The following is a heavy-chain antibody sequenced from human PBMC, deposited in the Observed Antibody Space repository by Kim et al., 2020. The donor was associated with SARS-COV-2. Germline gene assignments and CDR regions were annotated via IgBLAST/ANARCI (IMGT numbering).Heavy chain of an antibody. J-gene: IGHJ6*02. CDR1: GGTFSSYA. V-gene: IGHV1-69*04. D-gene: IGHD3-10*01. Sequence: SVKVSCKASGGTFSSYAISWVRQAPGQGLEWMGRIITILGIANYAQKFQGRVTITADKSTSTAYMELSSLRSEDTAVYYCARPGMVRGVHYYGMDVWGQGTTVTVSS. CDR3: ARPGMVRGVHYYGMDV. CDR2: IITILGIA.